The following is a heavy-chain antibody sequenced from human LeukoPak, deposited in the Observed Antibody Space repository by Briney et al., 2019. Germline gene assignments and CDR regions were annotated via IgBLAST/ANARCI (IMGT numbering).Heavy chain of an antibody. CDR1: GGSVSSGSYY. CDR2: IYYSGST. D-gene: IGHD6-19*01. Sequence: PSETLSLTCTVSGGSVSSGSYYWSWIRQPPGKGLEWIGYIYYSGSTNYNPSLKSRVTISVDTSKNQFSLKLSSVTAADTAVYYCAREEVEAVAGKHPHCYYYGMDVWGQGTTVTVSS. V-gene: IGHV4-61*01. CDR3: AREEVEAVAGKHPHCYYYGMDV. J-gene: IGHJ6*02.